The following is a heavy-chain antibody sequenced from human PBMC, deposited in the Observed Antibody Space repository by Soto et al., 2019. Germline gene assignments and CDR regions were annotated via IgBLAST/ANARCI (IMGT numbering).Heavy chain of an antibody. CDR1: GFTLSHAW. Sequence: EVQLVESGGGLVKPGGSLRLSCADSGFTLSHAWMNWVRQAPGKGLEWVGRSKSKTDGGTTDDAAPVKGRFTISRDDSKNTLYLQMNSLKTEDTAVYYCTTVMDRRGYCMDVWGQGTTVTVSS. CDR2: SKSKTDGGTT. D-gene: IGHD2-2*03. V-gene: IGHV3-15*07. J-gene: IGHJ6*02. CDR3: TTVMDRRGYCMDV.